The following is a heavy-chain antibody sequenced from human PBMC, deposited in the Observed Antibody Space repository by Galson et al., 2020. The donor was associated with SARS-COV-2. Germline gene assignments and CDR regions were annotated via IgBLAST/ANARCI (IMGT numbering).Heavy chain of an antibody. J-gene: IGHJ3*02. Sequence: SETLSLTCTVSGGSISSYYWSWIRQPPGKGLEWIGYIYYSGSTNYNPSLKSRVTISVDTSKNQFSLKLSSVTAADTAVYYCARERNYYDSSGAYGNACDIWGQGTMVTVSS. CDR2: IYYSGST. D-gene: IGHD3-22*01. V-gene: IGHV4-59*01. CDR3: ARERNYYDSSGAYGNACDI. CDR1: GGSISSYY.